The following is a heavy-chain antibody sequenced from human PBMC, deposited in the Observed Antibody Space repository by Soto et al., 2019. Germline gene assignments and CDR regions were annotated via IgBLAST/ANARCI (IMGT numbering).Heavy chain of an antibody. J-gene: IGHJ4*02. CDR2: ISYDGSNK. CDR3: ARDGGIYYDSSGRFDY. D-gene: IGHD3-22*01. CDR1: GFTFSSYA. Sequence: GGSLRLSCVASGFTFSSYAMHWVRQAPGKGLEWVAVISYDGSNKYYADSVKGRFTISRDNSKNTLYLQMNSLRAEDTAVYYCARDGGIYYDSSGRFDYWGQGTLVTVSS. V-gene: IGHV3-30*04.